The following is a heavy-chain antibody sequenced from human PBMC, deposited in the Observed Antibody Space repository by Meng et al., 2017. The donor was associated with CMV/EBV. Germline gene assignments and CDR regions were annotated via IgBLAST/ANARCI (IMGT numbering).Heavy chain of an antibody. CDR2: ISSSSSTI. D-gene: IGHD2-2*02. CDR3: AKDDSQLLYRDPYYYYGMDV. J-gene: IGHJ6*02. V-gene: IGHV3-48*01. Sequence: GESLKISCAASGFTFSSYSMNWVRQAPGKGLEWVSYISSSSSTIYYADSVKGRFTISRDNSKNTLYLQMNSLRAEDTAVYYCAKDDSQLLYRDPYYYYGMDVWGQGTTVTVSS. CDR1: GFTFSSYS.